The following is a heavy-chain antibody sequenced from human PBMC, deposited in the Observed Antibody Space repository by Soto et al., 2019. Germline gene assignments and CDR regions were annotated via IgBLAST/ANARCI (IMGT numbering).Heavy chain of an antibody. V-gene: IGHV1-69*01. Sequence: QVQLVQSGAEVKKPGSSVKVSCKASGGTFSSYSINWVRQAPGQGLEWMGEIIPIFGTANYAQKFQGRVTITADDSTSTAYMELSSPRSEDTAVYYCARDGGRHSGGIDYWGQGTLVTVSS. D-gene: IGHD1-26*01. CDR1: GGTFSSYS. CDR2: IIPIFGTA. J-gene: IGHJ4*02. CDR3: ARDGGRHSGGIDY.